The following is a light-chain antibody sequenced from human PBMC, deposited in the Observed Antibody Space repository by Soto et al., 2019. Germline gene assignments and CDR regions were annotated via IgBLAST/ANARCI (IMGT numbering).Light chain of an antibody. J-gene: IGKJ4*01. V-gene: IGKV3-11*01. CDR3: QQRSNWTLT. Sequence: EIVWTQSPATLSLSPGERAKISCRASPSVSSYLAWYQQKSGQAPRLLIYDASNRATGIPVRFSGSGSATDFTLTISSLEAEDCAVYYCQQRSNWTLTFGGGTKLDIK. CDR1: PSVSSY. CDR2: DAS.